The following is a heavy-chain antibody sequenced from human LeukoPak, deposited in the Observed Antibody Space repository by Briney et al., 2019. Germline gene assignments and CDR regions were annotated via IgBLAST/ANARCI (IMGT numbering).Heavy chain of an antibody. Sequence: SETLSLTCTVSGGSISSYSWSWIRQPAGKGLEWIGRVYISGSTNYNPSLKSRVTLSVDTSKNQFSLKLSSVTAADTAVYYCARSRDGYNSVDYWGQGTLVTVSS. J-gene: IGHJ4*02. CDR1: GGSISSYS. D-gene: IGHD5-24*01. CDR3: ARSRDGYNSVDY. V-gene: IGHV4-4*07. CDR2: VYISGST.